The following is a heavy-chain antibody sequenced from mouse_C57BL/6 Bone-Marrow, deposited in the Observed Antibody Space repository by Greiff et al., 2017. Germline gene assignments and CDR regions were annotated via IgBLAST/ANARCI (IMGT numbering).Heavy chain of an antibody. J-gene: IGHJ1*03. Sequence: VQVVESGPDLVAPSQSLSITCTVSGFSLTSYGVHWVRQPPGKGLEWLVVIWSDGSTTYNSALKSRLSISKDNPKSQVFLKMNSLQTDDTAMYYCARHYGNYGWYFDVWGTGTTVTVSS. CDR3: ARHYGNYGWYFDV. CDR1: GFSLTSYG. D-gene: IGHD2-1*01. CDR2: IWSDGST. V-gene: IGHV2-6-2*01.